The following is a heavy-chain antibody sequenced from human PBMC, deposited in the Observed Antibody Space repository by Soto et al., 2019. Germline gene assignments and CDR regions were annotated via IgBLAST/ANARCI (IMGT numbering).Heavy chain of an antibody. CDR2: ISAYNGNT. CDR1: GYTFTSYG. Sequence: ASVKVSCKASGYTFTSYGISWVRQAPGQGLEWMGWISAYNGNTNYAQKLQGRVTMTTDTSTSTAHMELRSLRSDDTAVYYCARDVAIVRAGDWFDPWGQGTLVTVSS. D-gene: IGHD3-10*01. V-gene: IGHV1-18*01. J-gene: IGHJ5*02. CDR3: ARDVAIVRAGDWFDP.